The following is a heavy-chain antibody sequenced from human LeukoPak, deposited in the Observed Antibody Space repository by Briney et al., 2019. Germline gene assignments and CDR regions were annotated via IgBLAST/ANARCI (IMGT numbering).Heavy chain of an antibody. V-gene: IGHV3-7*01. D-gene: IGHD2-2*01. J-gene: IGHJ6*02. CDR2: IKQDGSEK. CDR1: GFTFSSYW. Sequence: TGGSLRLSCAASGFTFSSYWMSWVRQAPGKGLEWVANIKQDGSEKYYVDSVKGRFTISRDNAKNSLYLQMNSLRAEDTAVYYCARDGRTGLYCSSTSCYFMGYYYYGMDVWGQGTTVTVSS. CDR3: ARDGRTGLYCSSTSCYFMGYYYYGMDV.